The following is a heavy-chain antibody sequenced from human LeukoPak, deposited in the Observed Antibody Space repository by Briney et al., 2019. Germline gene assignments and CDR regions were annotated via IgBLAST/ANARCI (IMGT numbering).Heavy chain of an antibody. J-gene: IGHJ5*02. Sequence: PSETLSLTCSVSGGSISSYYWSWIRQPAGKGLEWTGRIFTTGSTNYNPSLKSRVTISVDKSKNLCSLKLSSVTAADTAVYYCARDQVASYGSGSGWFDPWGQGTLVTVSS. CDR3: ARDQVASYGSGSGWFDP. CDR1: GGSISSYY. V-gene: IGHV4-4*07. D-gene: IGHD3-10*01. CDR2: IFTTGST.